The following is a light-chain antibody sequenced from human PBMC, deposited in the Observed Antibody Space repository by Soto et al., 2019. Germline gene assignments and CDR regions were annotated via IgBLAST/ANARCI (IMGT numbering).Light chain of an antibody. V-gene: IGKV1-33*01. CDR2: DVS. CDR1: HDIRKY. CDR3: QQYDNVSYT. Sequence: DLQMTQSPSSLSASVGGRVTITCQASHDIRKYLNWYQQKPGKAPKLLIYDVSNLETGVPSRFSGSGSGTHFTFTINNLQPEDIATYYCQQYDNVSYTFGQGTKVEIK. J-gene: IGKJ2*01.